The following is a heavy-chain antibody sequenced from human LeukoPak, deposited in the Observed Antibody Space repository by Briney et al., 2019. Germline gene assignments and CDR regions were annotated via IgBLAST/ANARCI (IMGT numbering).Heavy chain of an antibody. V-gene: IGHV4-59*08. CDR3: AKVGSSWPFYYFNY. J-gene: IGHJ4*02. CDR2: IYYSGST. Sequence: SQTLSLTCTVSGGSLSSYYWSCIPEPPGRGLECVGDIYYSGSTNYNPSLKSRVTISVDTSKNQFSLKLSSVTAADTAVYYCAKVGSSWPFYYFNYWGQGTLVTVSS. D-gene: IGHD6-13*01. CDR1: GGSLSSYY.